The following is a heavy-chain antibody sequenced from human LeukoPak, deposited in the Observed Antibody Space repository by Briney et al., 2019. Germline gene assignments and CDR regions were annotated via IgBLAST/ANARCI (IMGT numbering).Heavy chain of an antibody. CDR1: GYTFTGHY. V-gene: IGHV1-2*02. CDR3: ARVRMAVGSVSFYYYGMDV. D-gene: IGHD6-19*01. J-gene: IGHJ6*02. Sequence: ASVKVSCKASGYTFTGHYMHWVRQAPGQGPEWLGWINPNSGGTIYAQNFQGRVTMTRDTSISTAYMELSSLRSDDTAVYYCARVRMAVGSVSFYYYGMDVWGQGTTVTVSS. CDR2: INPNSGGT.